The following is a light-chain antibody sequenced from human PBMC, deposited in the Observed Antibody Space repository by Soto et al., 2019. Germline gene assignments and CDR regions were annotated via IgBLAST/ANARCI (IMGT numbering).Light chain of an antibody. CDR1: QRVGRNY. V-gene: IGKV3-20*01. Sequence: EIVLTQSTGTLSLSPGERATLSCRASQRVGRNYLAWYQQKPSQAHRLLIYGASSRASGVPNRFSGSGSGTDFTLTISRLAPEDVTVYYSQQYDNSPRTFGQGTKVEIK. CDR3: QQYDNSPRT. CDR2: GAS. J-gene: IGKJ1*01.